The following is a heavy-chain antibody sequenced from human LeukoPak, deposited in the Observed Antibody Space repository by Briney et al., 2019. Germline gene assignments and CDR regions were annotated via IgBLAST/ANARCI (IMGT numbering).Heavy chain of an antibody. CDR1: GYTFTSYG. V-gene: IGHV1-18*01. CDR3: ARDRYDSSGYLDY. CDR2: ISAYNGNT. D-gene: IGHD3-22*01. J-gene: IGHJ4*02. Sequence: ASVKVSCKASGYTFTSYGISWVRQAPGQGLEWMGWISAYNGNTNYAQKLQGRVTMTRDTSTSTVYMELSSLRSEDTAVYYCARDRYDSSGYLDYWGQGTLVTVSS.